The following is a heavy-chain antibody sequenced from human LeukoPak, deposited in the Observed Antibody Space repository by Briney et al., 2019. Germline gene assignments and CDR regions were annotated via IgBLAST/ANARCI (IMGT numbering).Heavy chain of an antibody. D-gene: IGHD6-19*01. CDR2: INPNSGGT. CDR1: GYTFTGYY. V-gene: IGHV1-2*04. J-gene: IGHJ4*02. CDR3: AREAPVAGLDY. Sequence: AASVKVSCKASGYTFTGYYMHWVRQAPGQGLEWMGWINPNSGGTNYAQKFQGWVTMTRDTSISTAYMELSRLRSDDTAVYYCAREAPVAGLDYWGQGTLVTVSS.